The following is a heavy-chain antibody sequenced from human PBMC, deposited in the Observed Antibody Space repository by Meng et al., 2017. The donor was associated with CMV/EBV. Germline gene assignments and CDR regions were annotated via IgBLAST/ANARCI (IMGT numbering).Heavy chain of an antibody. CDR3: ARAPIVVVPAAVPYYYYGMDV. CDR2: IIPIFGTA. CDR1: GGTFSSYA. D-gene: IGHD2-2*01. Sequence: SVKVSCKASGGTFSSYAISWVRQAPGQGLEWMGGIIPIFGTANYAQKFQGRVTITTDESTSTAYMELSSLRSEDTAVYYYARAPIVVVPAAVPYYYYGMDVWGQGTTVTVSS. V-gene: IGHV1-69*05. J-gene: IGHJ6*02.